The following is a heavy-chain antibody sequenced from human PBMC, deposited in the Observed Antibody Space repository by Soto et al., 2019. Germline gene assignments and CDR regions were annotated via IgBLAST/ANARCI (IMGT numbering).Heavy chain of an antibody. D-gene: IGHD6-19*01. CDR3: ARGSSDHTSSDQDPFDM. V-gene: IGHV3-11*06. Sequence: GGSLRLSCVASKFTFSDYFMHWIRQSPGKGLEWVAKITSTTGYTVYADSVRGRFIVSRDNARSSVYLQMSRLSVEDTAVYYCARGSSDHTSSDQDPFDMWGQGTMVTVSS. J-gene: IGHJ3*02. CDR1: KFTFSDYF. CDR2: ITSTTGYT.